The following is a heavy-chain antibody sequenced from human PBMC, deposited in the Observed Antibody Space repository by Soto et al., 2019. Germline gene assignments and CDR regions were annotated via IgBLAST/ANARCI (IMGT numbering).Heavy chain of an antibody. D-gene: IGHD6-6*01. J-gene: IGHJ6*02. CDR1: GFTVSSNY. Sequence: LRVSCAASGFTVSSNYMSWVRQAPGKGLEWVSVIYSGGSTYYADSVKGRLTISRDNSKNTLYLQMNSLRAEDTAVYYCARGGSSSRAYYYGMDVWGQGTTVTVSS. V-gene: IGHV3-53*01. CDR2: IYSGGST. CDR3: ARGGSSSRAYYYGMDV.